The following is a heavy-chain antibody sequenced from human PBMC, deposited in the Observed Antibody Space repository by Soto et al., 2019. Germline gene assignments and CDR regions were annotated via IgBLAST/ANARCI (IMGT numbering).Heavy chain of an antibody. Sequence: SETLSLTCTVSGGSVSSGSYYWSWIRQPPGKGLEWIGYVSYSGSTYYNPSLKSRVTISIDTSKNQFSLRLSSLTAADTAVYYCGRAAYGMDVWGQGTTVTVSS. J-gene: IGHJ6*02. V-gene: IGHV4-61*01. CDR1: GGSVSSGSYY. CDR2: VSYSGST. CDR3: GRAAYGMDV.